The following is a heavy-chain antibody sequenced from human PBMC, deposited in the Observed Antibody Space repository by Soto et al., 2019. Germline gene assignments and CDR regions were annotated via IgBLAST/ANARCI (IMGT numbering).Heavy chain of an antibody. J-gene: IGHJ4*02. V-gene: IGHV4-34*01. Sequence: SDTLSLTCAVYGGSFSGYYWSWIRQPPGKGLEWIGEINHSGSTNYNPSLKSRVTISVDTSKNQFSLKLSSVTAADTAVYYCARPFRRAMVKYFDYWGQGTLVTVSS. CDR1: GGSFSGYY. CDR3: ARPFRRAMVKYFDY. CDR2: INHSGST. D-gene: IGHD5-18*01.